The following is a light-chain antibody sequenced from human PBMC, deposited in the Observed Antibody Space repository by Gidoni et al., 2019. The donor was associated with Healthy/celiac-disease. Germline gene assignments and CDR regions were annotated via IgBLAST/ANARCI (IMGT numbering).Light chain of an antibody. Sequence: IVMTQSPATLSVSPGERATLSCRASQSVSSNLAWYQQKPGQAPRLLIYGASTRATGIPARFMGSGSGTEFTLTISILQSEDFAVYYCQQYNNWRTFGQGTKVEIK. J-gene: IGKJ1*01. CDR2: GAS. V-gene: IGKV3-15*01. CDR3: QQYNNWRT. CDR1: QSVSSN.